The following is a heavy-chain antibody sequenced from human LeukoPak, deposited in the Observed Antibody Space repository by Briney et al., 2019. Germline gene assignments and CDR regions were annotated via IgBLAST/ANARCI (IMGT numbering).Heavy chain of an antibody. Sequence: GGSLRLSCAASGFTFSNYWISWGRQAPGKGLEWVANIKQDGSEKYYVDSVKGRFTISRDNAKNSLYLQMNSLRAEETAVYYCASLRGWGQGTLVTVSS. D-gene: IGHD5/OR15-5a*01. J-gene: IGHJ4*02. CDR1: GFTFSNYW. CDR3: ASLRG. V-gene: IGHV3-7*01. CDR2: IKQDGSEK.